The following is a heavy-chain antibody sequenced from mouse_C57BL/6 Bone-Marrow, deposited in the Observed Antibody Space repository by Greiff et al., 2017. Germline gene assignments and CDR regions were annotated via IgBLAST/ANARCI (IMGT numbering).Heavy chain of an antibody. CDR2: IDPSDSET. V-gene: IGHV1-52*01. Sequence: QVQLQQPGAELVRPGSSVKLSCKASGYTFTSYWMHWVKQRPIQGLEWIGNIDPSDSETHYNQKFKDKATLTVEKSSSTAYMQLSSLTSEDSAVYYCARGNYYGSSGAWFAYWGQGTLVTVSA. J-gene: IGHJ3*01. CDR1: GYTFTSYW. D-gene: IGHD1-1*01. CDR3: ARGNYYGSSGAWFAY.